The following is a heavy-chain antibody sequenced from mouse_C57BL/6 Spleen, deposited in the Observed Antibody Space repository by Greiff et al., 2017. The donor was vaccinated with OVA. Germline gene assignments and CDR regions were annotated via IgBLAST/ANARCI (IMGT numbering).Heavy chain of an antibody. J-gene: IGHJ4*01. D-gene: IGHD4-1*01. Sequence: VHVKQSVAELVRPGASVKLSCTASGFNIKNTYMHWVKQRPEQGLEWIGRIDPANGNTKYAPKFQGKATITADTSSNTAYLQLSSLTSEDTAIYYCATAWDGGYYAMDYWGQGTSVTVSS. V-gene: IGHV14-3*01. CDR3: ATAWDGGYYAMDY. CDR2: IDPANGNT. CDR1: GFNIKNTY.